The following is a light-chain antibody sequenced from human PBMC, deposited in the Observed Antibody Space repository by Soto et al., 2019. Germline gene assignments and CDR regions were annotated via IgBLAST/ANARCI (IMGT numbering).Light chain of an antibody. CDR3: QQRSNWLLT. CDR2: DAS. V-gene: IGKV3-11*01. Sequence: EIVMTQSPATLSVSPGERAPLSCRASQSVSSNLAWYQQKPGQAPRLLIYDASNRATGIPARFSGSGSGTDFTLTISSLEPEDFAVYYCQQRSNWLLTFGGGTKVDIK. CDR1: QSVSSN. J-gene: IGKJ4*01.